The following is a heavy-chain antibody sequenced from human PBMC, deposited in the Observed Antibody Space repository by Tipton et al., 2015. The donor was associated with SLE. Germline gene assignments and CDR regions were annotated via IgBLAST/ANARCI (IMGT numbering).Heavy chain of an antibody. D-gene: IGHD4-23*01. CDR3: ARDPNYSGNSYWYFDL. J-gene: IGHJ2*01. CDR1: GFSFSYYA. CDR2: ISYDGSNK. Sequence: SLRLSCAASGFSFSYYAMHWVRQAPGKGLEWVAVISYDGSNKYYADSVKGRFTISRDNSKNTLYLQMDSLRAEDTAVYYCARDPNYSGNSYWYFDLWGRGTLVTVSS. V-gene: IGHV3-30-3*01.